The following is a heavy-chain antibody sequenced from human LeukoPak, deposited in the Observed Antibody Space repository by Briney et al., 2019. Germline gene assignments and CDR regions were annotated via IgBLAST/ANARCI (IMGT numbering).Heavy chain of an antibody. V-gene: IGHV3-21*01. J-gene: IGHJ4*02. CDR3: ASASSHRIAAGGDY. CDR2: ISSSSSYI. CDR1: GFTFSSYS. Sequence: GGSLRLSCAASGFTFSSYSMNWVRQAPGKGLEWVSSISSSSSYIYYADSVKGRFTISRDNAKNSLYLQMNSLRAEDTAVYYCASASSHRIAAGGDYWGQGTLVTVSS. D-gene: IGHD6-13*01.